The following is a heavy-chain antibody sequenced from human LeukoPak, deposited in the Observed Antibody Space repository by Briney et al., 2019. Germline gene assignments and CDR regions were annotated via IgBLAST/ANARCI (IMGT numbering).Heavy chain of an antibody. J-gene: IGHJ4*02. CDR1: GYTFTSYY. D-gene: IGHD3-10*01. CDR2: INPSGGST. Sequence: ASVKVSCQASGYTFTSYYMHWVRQAPGQGLEWMGIINPSGGSTSYAQKFQGRVTMTRDTSTSTVYMELRSLRSDDTAVYYCARDPTKDYYGSGSYCYWGQGTLVTVAS. CDR3: ARDPTKDYYGSGSYCY. V-gene: IGHV1-46*01.